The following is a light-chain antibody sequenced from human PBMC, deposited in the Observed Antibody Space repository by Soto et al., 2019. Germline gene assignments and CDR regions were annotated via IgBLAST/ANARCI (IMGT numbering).Light chain of an antibody. CDR1: SSNIGNNY. J-gene: IGLJ3*02. CDR2: ENN. CDR3: GTWDSSLSAGYWV. V-gene: IGLV1-51*02. Sequence: QAVVTQPPSVSAAPGQKVTISCSGSSSNIGNNYVSWYQQLPGTAPKLLIYENNKRPSGIPDRLSGSKSGTSATLGITGLQTGDEADYYCGTWDSSLSAGYWVFGGGTKLTVL.